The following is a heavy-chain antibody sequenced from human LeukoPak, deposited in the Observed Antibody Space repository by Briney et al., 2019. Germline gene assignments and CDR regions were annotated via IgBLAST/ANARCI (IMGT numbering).Heavy chain of an antibody. Sequence: SETPSLTCTVSGGSISSYYWSWIRQPAGKGLEWIGSIYYSGSTYYNPSLKSRVTISVDTSKNQFSLKLSSVTAADTAVYYCARHVGMIWFDPWGQGTLVTVSS. V-gene: IGHV4-59*05. D-gene: IGHD2-21*01. CDR3: ARHVGMIWFDP. CDR1: GGSISSYY. CDR2: IYYSGST. J-gene: IGHJ5*02.